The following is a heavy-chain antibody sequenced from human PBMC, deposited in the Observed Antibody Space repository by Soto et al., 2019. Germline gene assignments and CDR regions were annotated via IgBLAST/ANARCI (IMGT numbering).Heavy chain of an antibody. V-gene: IGHV1-46*04. D-gene: IGHD3-16*01. CDR1: GSIFATSY. CDR2: IIPTSGWT. Sequence: QVQLVQSGAQVRRPLASVNVSCRASGSIFATSYFHWVRQAPGQGLEWVARIIPTSGWTIYDDKKRGIVNLTTDTSTSTVYMELTRLRSEDTALYYCASDGGNYDFARWGQGTLFTVSS. CDR3: ASDGGNYDFAR. J-gene: IGHJ4*02.